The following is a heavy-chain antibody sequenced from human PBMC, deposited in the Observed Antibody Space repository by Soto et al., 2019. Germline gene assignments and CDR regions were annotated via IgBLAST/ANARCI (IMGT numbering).Heavy chain of an antibody. D-gene: IGHD3-22*01. CDR2: IIPLFGTA. CDR3: ARGVHYDSSGYYYFY. V-gene: IGHV1-69*01. Sequence: QVQLVQSGAEVKKPGSSVKVSCKASGGTFSTYAIDWVRQAPGQGLEWMEGIIPLFGTAKYAQNFQGRITITADESTNTAYMELRSMRSQDTAVYYCARGVHYDSSGYYYFYWGQGTLVTVSS. CDR1: GGTFSTYA. J-gene: IGHJ4*02.